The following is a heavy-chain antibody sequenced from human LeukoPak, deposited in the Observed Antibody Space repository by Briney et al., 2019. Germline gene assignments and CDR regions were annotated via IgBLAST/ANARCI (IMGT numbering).Heavy chain of an antibody. V-gene: IGHV3-48*03. CDR3: ASPTSGDQGHYYYYMDV. Sequence: GGSLRLSCAASGFTFSSYEMNWVRQAPGKGLEWVSYISTSSDTIYYADSVKGRFTISRDNAKNSLYLQMNSLRAEDTAVYYCASPTSGDQGHYYYYMDVWGKGTTVTVSS. D-gene: IGHD7-27*01. CDR2: ISTSSDTI. CDR1: GFTFSSYE. J-gene: IGHJ6*03.